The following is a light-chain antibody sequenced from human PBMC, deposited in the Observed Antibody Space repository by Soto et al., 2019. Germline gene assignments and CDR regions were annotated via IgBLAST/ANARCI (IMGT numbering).Light chain of an antibody. J-gene: IGKJ3*01. CDR1: QSVSSSY. CDR2: GAS. CDR3: QQYGSSIFT. Sequence: EIVLTQSPGTLSLSPGDRATLSCRASQSVSSSYLAWYQQKPGQAPRLLIYGASGRATGIPDRFSGSGSGTDFTLTISRLEPEDFAVYYCQQYGSSIFTFGPGTKVDIK. V-gene: IGKV3-20*01.